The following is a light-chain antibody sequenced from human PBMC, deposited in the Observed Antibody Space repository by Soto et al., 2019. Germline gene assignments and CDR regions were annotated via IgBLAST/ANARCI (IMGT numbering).Light chain of an antibody. Sequence: DIQMTQSPSSLSASVGDRVTITCRTSQDISNYLARYQQKPGKVPKLLIYAASSLRSGVPSRFTASAFGTDFTLTISSLQPEDVATYYCQHYGRAPAPWTFGQGTRLEIK. CDR1: QDISNY. CDR3: QHYGRAPAPWT. J-gene: IGKJ5*01. V-gene: IGKV1-27*01. CDR2: AAS.